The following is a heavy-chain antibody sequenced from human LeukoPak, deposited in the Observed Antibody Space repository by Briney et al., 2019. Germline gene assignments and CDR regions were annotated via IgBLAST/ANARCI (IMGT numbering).Heavy chain of an antibody. J-gene: IGHJ6*02. D-gene: IGHD2-15*01. V-gene: IGHV3-33*01. CDR3: ARDLGGCSGGSCYTRDV. Sequence: GGSLRLSCAASGFTFSSYGMHWVRQAPGKGLEWVAVIWYDGSNKYYADSVKGRFTISRDNSENTLYLQMNSLRAEDTAVYYCARDLGGCSGGSCYTRDVWGQGTTVTVTS. CDR2: IWYDGSNK. CDR1: GFTFSSYG.